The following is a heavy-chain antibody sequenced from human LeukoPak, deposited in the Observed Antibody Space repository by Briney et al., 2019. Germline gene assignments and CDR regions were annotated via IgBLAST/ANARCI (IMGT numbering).Heavy chain of an antibody. CDR1: GGSIGSSSYY. V-gene: IGHV4-39*01. CDR3: AKSTPVEVDY. J-gene: IGHJ4*02. Sequence: PSETLSLTCTVSGGSIGSSSYYWGWIRQPPGKGLEWIGSIYYSGGTYYNPSLKSRVTISVDTSKNQFSLKLSSVTAADTAVYYCAKSTPVEVDYWGQGALVTVSS. CDR2: IYYSGGT.